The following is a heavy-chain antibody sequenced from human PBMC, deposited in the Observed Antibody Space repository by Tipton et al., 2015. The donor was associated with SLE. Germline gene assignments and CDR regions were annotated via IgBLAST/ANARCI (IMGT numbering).Heavy chain of an antibody. CDR1: GGSLSGHY. CDR3: ARGFYSSPPLS. CDR2: SNDSGKT. Sequence: TLSLTCAVYGGSLSGHYWSWIRQTPGKGLECIGESNDSGKTNYNPSLKSRVTISRDTSKNQFSLNLNSVTTADSAVYYCARGFYSSPPLSWGQGTRVTVAS. D-gene: IGHD6-19*01. V-gene: IGHV4-34*01. J-gene: IGHJ4*02.